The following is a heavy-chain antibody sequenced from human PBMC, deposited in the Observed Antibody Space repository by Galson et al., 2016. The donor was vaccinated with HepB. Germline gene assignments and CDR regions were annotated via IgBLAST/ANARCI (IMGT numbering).Heavy chain of an antibody. CDR2: ISGSGGNT. D-gene: IGHD1-26*01. V-gene: IGHV3-23*01. J-gene: IGHJ3*02. CDR1: GFTFTSFA. CDR3: AGSYSGRKGASDI. Sequence: SLRLSCAASGFTFTSFAMSWFRQAPGKGLEWVSGISGSGGNTYFADSVKGRFTISRDNSKNTVDLQMNSLRAEDTAVYYCAGSYSGRKGASDIWGQGTMVTVSS.